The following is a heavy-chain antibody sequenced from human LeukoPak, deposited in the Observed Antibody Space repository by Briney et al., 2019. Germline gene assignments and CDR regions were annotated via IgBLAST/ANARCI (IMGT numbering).Heavy chain of an antibody. CDR1: GFTLSSYW. Sequence: PGGSLRLSCAASGFTLSSYWMTWVRQAPGKGLEWVGNVKQDGSEQYYGDSVKGRFTISRDNAKNSLFLQVNSLRAEDTALYYCARDYYGTGSHDYWGQGTLVTVSS. CDR3: ARDYYGTGSHDY. V-gene: IGHV3-7*03. CDR2: VKQDGSEQ. D-gene: IGHD3-10*01. J-gene: IGHJ4*02.